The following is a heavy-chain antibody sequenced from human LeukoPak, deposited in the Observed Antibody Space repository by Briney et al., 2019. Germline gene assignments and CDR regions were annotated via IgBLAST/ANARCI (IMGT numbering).Heavy chain of an antibody. V-gene: IGHV3-30*02. CDR3: AKDSNWAFDY. CDR1: GFAFSRNG. CDR2: IRKDGSDK. J-gene: IGHJ4*02. D-gene: IGHD3-16*01. Sequence: QAGGSLRLSCGASGFAFSRNGMHWVRQVPGKGLEWVTYIRKDGSDKYYADSVKGRFTISRDSSKNMVYLQMNSLRVEDTALYYCAKDSNWAFDYWGQGTLVRVSS.